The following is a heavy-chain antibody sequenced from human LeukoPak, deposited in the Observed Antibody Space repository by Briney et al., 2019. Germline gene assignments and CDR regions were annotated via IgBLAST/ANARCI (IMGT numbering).Heavy chain of an antibody. CDR1: GFTFSSYE. J-gene: IGHJ4*02. V-gene: IGHV3-48*03. Sequence: PGGSLRLSCAASGFTFSSYEMNWVRQAPGKGLEGVSYISSSGSTIYYADSVKGRFTISRDNAKNSLYLQMNSLRAEDTAVYYCARGAGSGPENYFDYWGQGTLVTVSS. D-gene: IGHD6-19*01. CDR2: ISSSGSTI. CDR3: ARGAGSGPENYFDY.